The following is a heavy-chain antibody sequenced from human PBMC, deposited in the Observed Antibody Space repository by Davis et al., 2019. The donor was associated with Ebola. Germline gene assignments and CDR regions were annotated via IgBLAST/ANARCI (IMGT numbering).Heavy chain of an antibody. CDR1: GFTFSSYS. J-gene: IGHJ5*02. V-gene: IGHV3-21*04. CDR3: AKARGYSYGPDYNWFDP. D-gene: IGHD5-18*01. CDR2: ISSSSSYI. Sequence: GGSLRLSCAASGFTFSSYSMNWVRQAPGKGLEWVSSISSSSSYIYYADSVKGRFTISRDNAKNTLYLQMNSLRAEDTALYYCAKARGYSYGPDYNWFDPWGQGTLVTVSS.